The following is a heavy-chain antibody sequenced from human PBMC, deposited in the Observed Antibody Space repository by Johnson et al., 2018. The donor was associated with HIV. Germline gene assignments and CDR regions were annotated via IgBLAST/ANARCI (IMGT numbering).Heavy chain of an antibody. CDR3: ASTNIAGPTGADGGDS. CDR2: IKQDGSEK. J-gene: IGHJ3*02. Sequence: QLVESGGGLVQPGGSLRVSCVTSGFTFTNYWMSWVRQAPGKGLEWVANIKQDGSEKHYMDSVKGRFTISRDNSKPTLYLQMNSLRAEDTAVYYCASTNIAGPTGADGGDSGSQGEMGAVSS. V-gene: IGHV3-7*02. CDR1: GFTFTNYW. D-gene: IGHD6-13*01.